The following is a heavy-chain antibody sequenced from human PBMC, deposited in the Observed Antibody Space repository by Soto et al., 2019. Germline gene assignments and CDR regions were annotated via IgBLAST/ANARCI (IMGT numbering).Heavy chain of an antibody. D-gene: IGHD3-22*01. J-gene: IGHJ6*02. Sequence: QVQLVQSGAEVKKPGASVKVSCKASQYSFTKYCVHWVRQAPGQGIEWMGIINPSGGSTNYAQRYQGRVTMTTDTSTSTVYMELSSLRSEDTAVYYCARALYDPDSLPVGAEPRYYAMDVWGPGTTVTVSS. CDR3: ARALYDPDSLPVGAEPRYYAMDV. V-gene: IGHV1-46*01. CDR1: QYSFTKYC. CDR2: INPSGGST.